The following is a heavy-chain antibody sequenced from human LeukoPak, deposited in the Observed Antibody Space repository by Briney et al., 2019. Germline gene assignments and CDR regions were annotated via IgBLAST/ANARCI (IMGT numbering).Heavy chain of an antibody. J-gene: IGHJ4*02. Sequence: GASVEVSCKASGGTFSSYAISWVRQAPGQGLEWMGGIIPIFGTANYAQKFQGRVTITADESTSTAYMELSSLRSEDTAVYYCARADTYYYDSSGYYYFDYWGQGTLVTVSS. CDR1: GGTFSSYA. CDR2: IIPIFGTA. CDR3: ARADTYYYDSSGYYYFDY. D-gene: IGHD3-22*01. V-gene: IGHV1-69*13.